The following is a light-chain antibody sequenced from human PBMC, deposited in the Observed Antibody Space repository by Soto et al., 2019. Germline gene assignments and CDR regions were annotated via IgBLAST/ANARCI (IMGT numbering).Light chain of an antibody. CDR3: CSYTSNSLDV. Sequence: QSALTQPASVSGSPGQSITMSCTGTNNDVGGYESVSWYQHRPGRAPKLVIYDVTNRPSGVSGRFSGSKFGNTASLTISGLQTEDEADYYCCSYTSNSLDVFGTGTKVTVL. CDR1: NNDVGGYES. CDR2: DVT. J-gene: IGLJ1*01. V-gene: IGLV2-14*03.